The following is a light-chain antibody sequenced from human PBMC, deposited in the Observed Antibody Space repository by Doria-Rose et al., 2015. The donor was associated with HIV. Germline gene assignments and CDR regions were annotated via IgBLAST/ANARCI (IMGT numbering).Light chain of an antibody. CDR2: EVS. Sequence: GSPGQSITISCTGTSSDVGSYNLVSWYQQHPGKAPKLMIYEVSKRPSGVSSRFSGSKSGSLAPLTISGLQAEDEADYYCCSYAGSSTFVVFGGGTKLTVL. J-gene: IGLJ2*01. V-gene: IGLV2-23*02. CDR3: CSYAGSSTFVV. CDR1: SSDVGSYNL.